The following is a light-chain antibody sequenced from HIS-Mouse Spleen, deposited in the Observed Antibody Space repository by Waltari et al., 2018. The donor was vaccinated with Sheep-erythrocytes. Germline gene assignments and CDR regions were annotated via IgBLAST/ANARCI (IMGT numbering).Light chain of an antibody. V-gene: IGKV3-11*01. J-gene: IGKJ4*01. CDR3: QQRSNWLT. CDR2: DAS. Sequence: EIVLTQSPATLPLSPGERATLACRASQSVSSYLAWYQQQPGQAPRLLIYDASNRATGIPARFSGSGSGTDFTLTISSLEPEDFAVYYCQQRSNWLTFGGGTKVEIK. CDR1: QSVSSY.